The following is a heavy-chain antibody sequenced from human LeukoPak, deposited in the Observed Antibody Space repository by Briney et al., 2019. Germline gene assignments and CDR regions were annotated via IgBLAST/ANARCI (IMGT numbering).Heavy chain of an antibody. Sequence: GGSLRLSCAASGFTFSSYAMSWVRQAPGKGLEWVSSISSSSSYIYYADSVKGRFTISRDNAKNSLYLQMNSLRAEDTAVYYCARGGELGFGELDYYGMDVWGQGTTVTVSS. V-gene: IGHV3-21*01. CDR1: GFTFSSYA. D-gene: IGHD3-10*01. CDR3: ARGGELGFGELDYYGMDV. CDR2: ISSSSSYI. J-gene: IGHJ6*02.